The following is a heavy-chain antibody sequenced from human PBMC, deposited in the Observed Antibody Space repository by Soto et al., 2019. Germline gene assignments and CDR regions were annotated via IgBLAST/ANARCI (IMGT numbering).Heavy chain of an antibody. J-gene: IGHJ5*02. CDR3: ARGVHTVPIDGGWFDP. CDR1: RGSISSSTYF. CDR2: IYFRGST. Sequence: QLQLQESGPGLVKPSETLSLTCTVSRGSISSSTYFWGWIRQPPGKGLEWIGSIYFRGSTYSNPSLKSRVTISVDTSKNQLSLRLSSVTATDTAVYYCARGVHTVPIDGGWFDPWGQGTLVTVSS. V-gene: IGHV4-39*01. D-gene: IGHD3-10*01.